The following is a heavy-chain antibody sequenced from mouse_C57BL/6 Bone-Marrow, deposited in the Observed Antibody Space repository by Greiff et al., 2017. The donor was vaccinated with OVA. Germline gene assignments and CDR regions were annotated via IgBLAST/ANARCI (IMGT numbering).Heavy chain of an antibody. J-gene: IGHJ3*01. CDR1: GFTFSDYY. Sequence: EVKLVESGGGLVQPGGSLKLSCAASGFTFSDYYMYWVRQTPEKRLEWVAYISNGGASTYYPDTVKGRFTISRDNAKNTLYLQMSRLKSEDTAMYYCARAAHWGQGTLVTVSA. V-gene: IGHV5-12*01. CDR2: ISNGGAST. CDR3: ARAAH.